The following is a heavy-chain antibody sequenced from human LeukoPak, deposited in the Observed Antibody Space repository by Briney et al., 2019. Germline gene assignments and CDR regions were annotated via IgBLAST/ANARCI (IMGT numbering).Heavy chain of an antibody. CDR3: ARGYYDTSSLNFDY. J-gene: IGHJ4*02. D-gene: IGHD3-22*01. CDR1: GFTFSTYS. CDR2: ISSRSYI. Sequence: PGGSLRLSCAASGFTFSTYSMNWVRQAPGKGLEWVSSISSRSYIYYADSVKGRFTISRDNAKNSLYLQMNSLRAEDTAVYYCARGYYDTSSLNFDYWGQGTLVTVSS. V-gene: IGHV3-21*01.